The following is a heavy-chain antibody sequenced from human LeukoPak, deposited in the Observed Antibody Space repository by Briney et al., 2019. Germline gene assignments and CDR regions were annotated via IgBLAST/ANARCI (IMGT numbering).Heavy chain of an antibody. V-gene: IGHV3-66*01. CDR2: IYPNGDA. J-gene: IGHJ4*02. CDR1: GFTVSSNY. D-gene: IGHD4-17*01. Sequence: GGFLRLSCAASGFTVSSNYMSWVRQAPGKGLEWVSVIYPNGDAYYADSLKGRFTISRDTSKNTMYLQMSSLSAEDTAVYYCASAYYGDYGGYWGQGTLVTVSS. CDR3: ASAYYGDYGGY.